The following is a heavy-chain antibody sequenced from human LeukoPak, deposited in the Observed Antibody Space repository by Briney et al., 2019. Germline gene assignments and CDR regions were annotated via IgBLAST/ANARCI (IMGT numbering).Heavy chain of an antibody. V-gene: IGHV3-23*01. Sequence: PGGSLRLSCAASGFTFSSSAMSWVRQAPGKGLEWVSAISNNGGYTYYADSVQGRFTISRDNSKSTLCLQMNSLRAEDTAVYYCAKTYSSGWWDLDFWGQGTLVSVSS. J-gene: IGHJ4*02. CDR2: ISNNGGYT. CDR3: AKTYSSGWWDLDF. D-gene: IGHD6-19*01. CDR1: GFTFSSSA.